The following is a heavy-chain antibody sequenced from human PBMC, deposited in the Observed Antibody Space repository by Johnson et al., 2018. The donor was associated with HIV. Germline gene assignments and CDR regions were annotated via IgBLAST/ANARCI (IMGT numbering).Heavy chain of an antibody. J-gene: IGHJ3*02. Sequence: QVQLVESGGGVVQPGRSLRLSCAASGFTFSSYWMSWVRQAPGKGLEWVAVISYDGSNKYYADSVKGRFTISRDNSKNTLYLQMNSLRVEDTAVYYCAKVAVATAAGGVALDIWGQGTVVIVSS. CDR2: ISYDGSNK. CDR3: AKVAVATAAGGVALDI. CDR1: GFTFSSYW. V-gene: IGHV3-30*18. D-gene: IGHD6-13*01.